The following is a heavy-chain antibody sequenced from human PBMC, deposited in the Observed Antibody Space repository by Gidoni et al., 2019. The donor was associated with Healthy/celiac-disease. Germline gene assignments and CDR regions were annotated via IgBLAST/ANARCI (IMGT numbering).Heavy chain of an antibody. Sequence: QLQLQESGPGLVKPSETLSLTCTVSGGSIRSSSYYWGWIRQPPGKGLEWIGSIYYSGSTYYNPSLKSRVTISVDTSKNQFSLKLSSVTAADTAVYYCARHSYYDFWSGYLDYWGQGTLVTVSS. CDR2: IYYSGST. CDR1: GGSIRSSSYY. D-gene: IGHD3-3*01. V-gene: IGHV4-39*01. J-gene: IGHJ4*02. CDR3: ARHSYYDFWSGYLDY.